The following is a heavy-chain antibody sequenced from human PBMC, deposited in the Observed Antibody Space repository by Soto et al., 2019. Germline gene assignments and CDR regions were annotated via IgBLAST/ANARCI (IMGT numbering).Heavy chain of an antibody. Sequence: SVKVSCKASGGTFSSYAISWVRQAPGQGLEWMGGIIPIFGTANYAQKFQGRVTITGDTSASTAYMELSSLRSEDTAVYYGAREFFSVKTGTTFWFDPWGQGTLVTVSS. J-gene: IGHJ5*02. CDR1: GGTFSSYA. D-gene: IGHD1-7*01. CDR3: AREFFSVKTGTTFWFDP. V-gene: IGHV1-69*06. CDR2: IIPIFGTA.